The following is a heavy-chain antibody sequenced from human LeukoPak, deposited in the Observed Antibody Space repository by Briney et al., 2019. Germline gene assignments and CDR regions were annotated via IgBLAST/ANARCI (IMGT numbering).Heavy chain of an antibody. CDR1: GFAFNESY. J-gene: IGHJ5*01. Sequence: PGGSLRLSCAASGFAFNESYMTWIRQAPGKGLEWVGYISGRSFSIYYADSVRGRFTISRDNPTNSLFLHMSSLRADDTAVYFCARGKRRFDSWGQGTLVTVSS. V-gene: IGHV3-11*01. CDR3: ARGKRRFDS. CDR2: ISGRSFSI.